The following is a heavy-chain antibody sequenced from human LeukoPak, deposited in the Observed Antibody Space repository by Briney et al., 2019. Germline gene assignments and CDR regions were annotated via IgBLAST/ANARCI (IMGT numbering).Heavy chain of an antibody. Sequence: ASVKVSCKASGGTFSSYAISWVRQAPGQGLEWMGWINTNTGNPTYAQGFTGRFVFSLDTSVSTAYLQISSLKAEDTAVYYCARGGGSYSYDAFDIWGQGTMVTVSS. J-gene: IGHJ3*02. CDR3: ARGGGSYSYDAFDI. D-gene: IGHD1-26*01. CDR2: INTNTGNP. CDR1: GGTFSSYA. V-gene: IGHV7-4-1*02.